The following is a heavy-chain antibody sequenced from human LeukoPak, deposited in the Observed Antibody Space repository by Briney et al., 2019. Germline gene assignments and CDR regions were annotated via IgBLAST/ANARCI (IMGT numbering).Heavy chain of an antibody. J-gene: IGHJ4*02. D-gene: IGHD6-19*01. Sequence: GESLKISCQGSGYSFTNYWIVWVRQMPGQGLEYMGIIHPGYSNTKYSPSFEGQVIISVDKSISTAYLQWSNLKASDSAIYYCARRRGDTVAGPDYWGQGTWSPSPQ. V-gene: IGHV5-51*01. CDR3: ARRRGDTVAGPDY. CDR1: GYSFTNYW. CDR2: IHPGYSNT.